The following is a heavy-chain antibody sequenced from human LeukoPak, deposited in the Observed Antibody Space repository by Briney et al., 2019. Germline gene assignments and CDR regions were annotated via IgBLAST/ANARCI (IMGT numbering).Heavy chain of an antibody. J-gene: IGHJ4*02. Sequence: GGSLRLSCTASGFTFGDYGMTWVRQAPGKGLEWVSVIYSGGSTYYADSVKGRFTISRDNSKNTLYLQMNSLRAEDTAVYYCAGDSSGPNVFDYWGQGTLVTVSS. D-gene: IGHD3-22*01. V-gene: IGHV3-53*01. CDR1: GFTFGDYG. CDR2: IYSGGST. CDR3: AGDSSGPNVFDY.